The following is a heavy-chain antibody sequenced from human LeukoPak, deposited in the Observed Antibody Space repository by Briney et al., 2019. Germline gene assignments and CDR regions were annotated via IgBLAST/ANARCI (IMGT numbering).Heavy chain of an antibody. D-gene: IGHD2-2*01. CDR2: ISSSSSYI. CDR3: ARDWVVPAAMDLRPDYYGMDV. J-gene: IGHJ6*02. V-gene: IGHV3-21*01. CDR1: GFTFSNYS. Sequence: GGSLRLSCAASGFTFSNYSINWVRQAPGKGLEWVSSISSSSSYIYYADSVKGRFTISRDNAKNSLYLQMNSLRAEDTAVYYCARDWVVPAAMDLRPDYYGMDVWGQGTTVTVSS.